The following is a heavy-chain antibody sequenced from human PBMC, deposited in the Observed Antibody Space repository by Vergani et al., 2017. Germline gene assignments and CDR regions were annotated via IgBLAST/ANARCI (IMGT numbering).Heavy chain of an antibody. V-gene: IGHV3-30*19. CDR3: ARDGGLGYCSSTSCYTFDY. D-gene: IGHD2-2*02. J-gene: IGHJ4*02. CDR2: LWYDGMNK. Sequence: QVRLVESGGGVVQPGRSLRLSCSASGFTLRNYNIHWVRQAPGKGLEWVTILWYDGMNKYYADSVKGRFTISRDNSKNTLYLQMNSLRAEDTAVYYCARDGGLGYCSSTSCYTFDYWGQGTLVTVSS. CDR1: GFTLRNYN.